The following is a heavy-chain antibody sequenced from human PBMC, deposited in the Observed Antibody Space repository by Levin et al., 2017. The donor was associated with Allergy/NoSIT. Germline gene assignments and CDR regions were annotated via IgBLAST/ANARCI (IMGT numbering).Heavy chain of an antibody. J-gene: IGHJ5*02. CDR3: ARVERDDYGDWDWFDP. Sequence: ASVKVSCKASGYTFTGYYMHWVRQAPGQGLEWMGWINPNSGGTNYAQKFQGRVTMTRDTSISTAYMELSRLRSDDTAVYYCARVERDDYGDWDWFDPWGQGTLVTVSS. CDR1: GYTFTGYY. CDR2: INPNSGGT. V-gene: IGHV1-2*02. D-gene: IGHD4-17*01.